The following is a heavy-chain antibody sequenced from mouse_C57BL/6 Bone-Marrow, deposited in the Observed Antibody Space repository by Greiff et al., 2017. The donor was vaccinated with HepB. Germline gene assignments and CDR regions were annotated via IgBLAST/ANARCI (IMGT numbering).Heavy chain of an antibody. Sequence: EVQLQQSGPVLVKPGASVKMSCKASGYTFTDYYMNWVKQSHGKSLEWIGVINHYNGGTSYNQKFKGKATLTVDKSSSTAYMELNSLTSEDSAVYYCARNEGYYVAFDVWGTGTTVTVSS. CDR1: GYTFTDYY. CDR3: ARNEGYYVAFDV. V-gene: IGHV1-19*01. CDR2: INHYNGGT. J-gene: IGHJ1*03. D-gene: IGHD2-3*01.